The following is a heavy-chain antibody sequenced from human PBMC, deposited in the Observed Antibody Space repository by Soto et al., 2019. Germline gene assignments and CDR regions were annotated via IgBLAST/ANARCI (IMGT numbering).Heavy chain of an antibody. V-gene: IGHV3-48*01. CDR1: GFTFSSYS. Sequence: GXSLRLSCAASGFTFSSYSXSWVRQAPGKGLEWVSYISSSSTIYYADSVKGRFTISRDNAKNSLYLQMNSMRAEDTAVYYCAREGGELNYFDYWGQGTQVTVSS. CDR2: ISSSSTI. CDR3: AREGGELNYFDY. J-gene: IGHJ4*02. D-gene: IGHD1-26*01.